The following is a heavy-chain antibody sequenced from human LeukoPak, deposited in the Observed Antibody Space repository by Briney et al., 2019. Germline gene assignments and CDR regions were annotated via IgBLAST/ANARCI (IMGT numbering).Heavy chain of an antibody. D-gene: IGHD2-15*01. CDR1: GFTLSSYD. Sequence: GGSLRLSCAASGFTLSSYDMHWVRQATGKGLEWVSGIGTADDTYYPGSVKGRFTISRENARNSLYLQMNSLRAGDTAVYYCARAVGGGWYSIGYWGQGTLVTVSS. CDR2: IGTADDT. J-gene: IGHJ4*02. CDR3: ARAVGGGWYSIGY. V-gene: IGHV3-13*04.